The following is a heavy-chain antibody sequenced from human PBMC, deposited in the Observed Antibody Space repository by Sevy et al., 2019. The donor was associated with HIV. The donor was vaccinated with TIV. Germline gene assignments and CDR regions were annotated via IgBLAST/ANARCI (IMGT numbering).Heavy chain of an antibody. CDR1: GFTVSSNY. J-gene: IGHJ3*02. V-gene: IGHV3-53*01. Sequence: GSLRLSCAASGFTVSSNYMSWVRQAPGKGLEWVSVIYSGGSTYYADSVKGRFTISRDNSKNTLYLQMNSLRAEDTAVYYCARGRDKYYYDSSGYRDAFDIWGQWTMVTVSS. CDR2: IYSGGST. D-gene: IGHD3-22*01. CDR3: ARGRDKYYYDSSGYRDAFDI.